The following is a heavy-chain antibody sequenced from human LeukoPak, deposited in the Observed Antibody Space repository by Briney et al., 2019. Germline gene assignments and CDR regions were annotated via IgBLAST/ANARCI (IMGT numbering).Heavy chain of an antibody. Sequence: ASVKVSCKASGYTFTSYGISWVRQAPGQGLEWMGWISAYNGNTNYAQKLQGRVTMTTGTSTSTAYMELRSLRSDDTAVYYCARVLAAAGTGFWFDPWGQGTLVTASS. D-gene: IGHD6-13*01. J-gene: IGHJ5*02. CDR2: ISAYNGNT. CDR3: ARVLAAAGTGFWFDP. V-gene: IGHV1-18*01. CDR1: GYTFTSYG.